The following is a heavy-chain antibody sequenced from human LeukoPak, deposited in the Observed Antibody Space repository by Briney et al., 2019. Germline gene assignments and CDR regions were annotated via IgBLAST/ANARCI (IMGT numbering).Heavy chain of an antibody. J-gene: IGHJ4*02. V-gene: IGHV3-7*01. CDR1: GFIISDYW. CDR2: INEDGSVQ. D-gene: IGHD6-6*01. Sequence: GGSLRLSCAASGFIISDYWMNWVRQVPGKGLEWVANINEDGSVQDYVDSVRGRFTISRDNAKNSLYLQMNSLRADDTAVYYCARGGSWSWDNWGQGTLVTVSS. CDR3: ARGGSWSWDN.